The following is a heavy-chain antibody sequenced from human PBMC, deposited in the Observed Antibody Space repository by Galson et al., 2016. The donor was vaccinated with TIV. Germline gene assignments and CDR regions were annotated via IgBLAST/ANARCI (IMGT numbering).Heavy chain of an antibody. CDR3: ARDSSGWSFDY. J-gene: IGHJ4*02. D-gene: IGHD6-19*01. CDR2: ITEDGTEK. CDR1: GITSRSYW. V-gene: IGHV3-7*01. Sequence: SLRLSCAASGITSRSYWLSWVRQAPGKGLEWVANITEDGTEKYYVDSVKGRFTISRDNNAKNSLYLQMNSLRDEDTAVYYCARDSSGWSFDYWGQGTLVTVSS.